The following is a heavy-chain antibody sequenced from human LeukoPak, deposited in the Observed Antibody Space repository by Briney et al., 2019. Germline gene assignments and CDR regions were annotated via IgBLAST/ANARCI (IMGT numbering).Heavy chain of an antibody. J-gene: IGHJ4*02. Sequence: ASVKVSCKASGYTFTGYYMHWVRQAPGQGLEWMGWINPNSGGTNYAQKFQGRVTMTRDTSISTAYMELSRLRSDDTAVYYCARVRDNSSGWYYFDYWGQGTLVTVSP. CDR3: ARVRDNSSGWYYFDY. CDR1: GYTFTGYY. D-gene: IGHD6-19*01. V-gene: IGHV1-2*02. CDR2: INPNSGGT.